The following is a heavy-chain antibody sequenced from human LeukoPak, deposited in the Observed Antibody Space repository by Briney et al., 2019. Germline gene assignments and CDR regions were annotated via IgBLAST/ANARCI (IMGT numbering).Heavy chain of an antibody. CDR3: AREVLIRPDYYYGMDV. J-gene: IGHJ6*02. Sequence: GGSLRLSCAASRFTFNSYAMSWVRQAPGKGLEWVAVISYDGSNKYYADSVKGRFTISRDNSKNTLYLQMNSLRAEDTAVYYCAREVLIRPDYYYGMDVWGQGTTVTVSS. CDR1: RFTFNSYA. CDR2: ISYDGSNK. V-gene: IGHV3-30*04. D-gene: IGHD3-16*01.